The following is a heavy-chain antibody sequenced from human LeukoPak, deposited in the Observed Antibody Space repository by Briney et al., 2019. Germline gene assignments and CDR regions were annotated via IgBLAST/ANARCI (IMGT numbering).Heavy chain of an antibody. CDR2: FDPEDGET. D-gene: IGHD2-2*02. J-gene: IGHJ6*02. CDR3: ATDAGYCSSTSCYTVVWGVPSWGKYYYGMDV. Sequence: ASVTVSCKVSGYTLTELSMHWVRQAPGKGLEWMGGFDPEDGETIYAQKFQGRVTMTEDTSTDTAYMELSSLRSEDTAVYYCATDAGYCSSTSCYTVVWGVPSWGKYYYGMDVWGQGTTVTVSS. V-gene: IGHV1-24*01. CDR1: GYTLTELS.